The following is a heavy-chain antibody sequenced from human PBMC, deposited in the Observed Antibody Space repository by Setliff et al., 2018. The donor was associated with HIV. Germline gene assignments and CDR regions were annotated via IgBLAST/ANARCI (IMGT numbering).Heavy chain of an antibody. V-gene: IGHV4-39*01. CDR1: GAPIDDASYY. Sequence: SETLSLTCSVSGAPIDDASYYWSSIRQPTGKGLEWIGSIDLSERPYYNPSLSSRVTISVDTSKNQVSLWLSSVTAADTAIYYGARQCFVPLWAHQFDYWGPGTLVTVSS. CDR3: ARQCFVPLWAHQFDY. CDR2: IDLSERP. D-gene: IGHD6-6*01. J-gene: IGHJ4*02.